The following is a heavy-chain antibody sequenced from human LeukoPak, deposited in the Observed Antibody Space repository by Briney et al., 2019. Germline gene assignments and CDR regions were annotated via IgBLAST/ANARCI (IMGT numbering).Heavy chain of an antibody. CDR2: IYYSKNT. J-gene: IGHJ4*03. CDR1: GGSIGSSSAY. Sequence: SETLSLTCTVSGGSIGSSSAYWGWIRQPPGKGLEWIGSIYYSKNTYYNPSLKSRATISADTSKNQFSLTLGSVSATDTAVYYCVSPRRISYGYFDYWGPGTLVTVSS. CDR3: VSPRRISYGYFDY. D-gene: IGHD5-18*01. V-gene: IGHV4-39*01.